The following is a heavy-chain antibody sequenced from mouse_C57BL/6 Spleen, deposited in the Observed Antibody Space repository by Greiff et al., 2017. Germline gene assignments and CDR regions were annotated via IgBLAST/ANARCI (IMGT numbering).Heavy chain of an antibody. Sequence: QVQLQQSGAELARPGASVKMSCKASGYTFTSYTMHWVKQRPGQGLEWIGYINPSSGYTKYNQKFKDKATLTADKSSSTAYMQLSSLTSEDSAVYYCARGYYGNYYAMDYWGQGTSVTVSS. D-gene: IGHD2-1*01. V-gene: IGHV1-4*01. CDR1: GYTFTSYT. J-gene: IGHJ4*01. CDR2: INPSSGYT. CDR3: ARGYYGNYYAMDY.